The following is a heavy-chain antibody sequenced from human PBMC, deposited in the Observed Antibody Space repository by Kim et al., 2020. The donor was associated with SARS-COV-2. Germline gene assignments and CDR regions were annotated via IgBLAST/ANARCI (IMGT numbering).Heavy chain of an antibody. J-gene: IGHJ3*02. D-gene: IGHD3-9*01. V-gene: IGHV3-23*01. Sequence: GGSLRLSCAASGFTFSSYAMSWVRQAPGKGLEWVSAISGSGGSTYYADSVKGRFTISRDNSKNTLYLQMNSLRAEDTAVYYCAKGLVQKYYEILTGYISPPSAFDIWGQGTMVTVSS. CDR1: GFTFSSYA. CDR2: ISGSGGST. CDR3: AKGLVQKYYEILTGYISPPSAFDI.